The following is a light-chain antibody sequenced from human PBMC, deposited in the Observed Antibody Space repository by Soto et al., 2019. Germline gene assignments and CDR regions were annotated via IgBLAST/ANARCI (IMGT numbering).Light chain of an antibody. J-gene: IGKJ1*01. CDR2: WAS. Sequence: DIVMTQSPDSLAVSLGERATINCKSSQSLLHLAWYQQKPGQPPKLLIYWASTRESGVPDRFSGSGSGTDFTLTISSRQAEDGAVYYCQQNYTTPVTFGQGPKVEFK. CDR1: QSLLH. V-gene: IGKV4-1*01. CDR3: QQNYTTPVT.